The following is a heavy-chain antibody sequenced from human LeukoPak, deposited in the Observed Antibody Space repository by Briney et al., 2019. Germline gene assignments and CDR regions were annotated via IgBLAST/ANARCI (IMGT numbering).Heavy chain of an antibody. J-gene: IGHJ4*02. V-gene: IGHV4-4*07. CDR3: ARDQELGF. D-gene: IGHD3-10*01. CDR1: GASINSYY. Sequence: SETLSLTCTVSGASINSYYWNWIRQPAGKGLEWIGRSYISGSTDYNPSLKSRGPVSVDTSQNQFSLKLTSVTAADTAVYYCARDQELGFWGQGTLVTVSS. CDR2: SYISGST.